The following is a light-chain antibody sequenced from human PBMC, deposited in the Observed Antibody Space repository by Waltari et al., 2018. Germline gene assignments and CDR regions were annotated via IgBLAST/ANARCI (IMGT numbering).Light chain of an antibody. CDR2: DAS. Sequence: EIVLTQSPATLSLSPGERATLSCRANQSISSYLAWYQQKPGQAPRLLIYDASTRATGIPARFSGSGSVTDFTLTISSLEPEDFALYYCQQRSTSFTFGPGTRVDVK. V-gene: IGKV3-11*01. CDR3: QQRSTSFT. CDR1: QSISSY. J-gene: IGKJ3*01.